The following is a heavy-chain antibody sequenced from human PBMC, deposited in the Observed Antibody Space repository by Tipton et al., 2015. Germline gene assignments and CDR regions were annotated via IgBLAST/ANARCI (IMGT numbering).Heavy chain of an antibody. Sequence: SLRLSCAASGFTFSDHYMSWIRQAPGKGLEWISYISGSSRTIYYADSVKGRFTSSRDNAKNSQYLQMNSLRAEDTAVYYCARYFRDSWYDYYYGMDVWGQGTTVTVSS. D-gene: IGHD6-13*01. CDR2: ISGSSRTI. CDR3: ARYFRDSWYDYYYGMDV. J-gene: IGHJ6*02. CDR1: GFTFSDHY. V-gene: IGHV3-11*01.